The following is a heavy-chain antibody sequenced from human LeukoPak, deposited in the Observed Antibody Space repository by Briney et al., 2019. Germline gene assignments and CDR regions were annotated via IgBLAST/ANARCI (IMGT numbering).Heavy chain of an antibody. J-gene: IGHJ3*02. CDR3: ARLRSIGASGHDASDT. CDR1: GYTFISFA. CDR2: ISTFNGYT. D-gene: IGHD6-13*01. V-gene: IGHV1-18*01. Sequence: ASVKVSCKASGYTFISFAISWVRQAPGQGLEWVGWISTFNGYTNSAPKLQGRVTMTTDTSTSTAYMELRNLRSDDTAVYYRARLRSIGASGHDASDTWGQGTMVTVSS.